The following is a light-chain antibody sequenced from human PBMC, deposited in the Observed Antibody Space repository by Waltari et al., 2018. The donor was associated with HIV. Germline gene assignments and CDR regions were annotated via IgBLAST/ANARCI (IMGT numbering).Light chain of an antibody. CDR1: QSVNSDY. CDR3: QQYGVLPIT. V-gene: IGKV3-20*01. J-gene: IGKJ5*01. CDR2: GAS. Sequence: EIVLTQSPGTLSLSPGERATFSCRASQSVNSDYVAWYQQKPGQAPRLVMYGASTRALGLPDRFSGSGSGTDFTITIVRLEPEDFAVYYCQQYGVLPITFGQGTRLEI.